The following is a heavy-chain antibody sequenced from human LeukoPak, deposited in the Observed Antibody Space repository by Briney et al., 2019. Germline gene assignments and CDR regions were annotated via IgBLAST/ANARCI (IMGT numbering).Heavy chain of an antibody. V-gene: IGHV4-30-4*08. J-gene: IGHJ4*02. D-gene: IGHD1/OR15-1a*01. CDR1: GGSISSGDYY. CDR2: IYYSGST. CDR3: ARENIISFGPYYFDY. Sequence: PSETLSLTCTVSGGSISSGDYYWSWIRQPPGKGLEWIGYIYYSGSTYYNPSLKSRVTISVDTSKNQFSLKLSSVTAAGTAVYYCARENIISFGPYYFDYWGQGTLVTVSS.